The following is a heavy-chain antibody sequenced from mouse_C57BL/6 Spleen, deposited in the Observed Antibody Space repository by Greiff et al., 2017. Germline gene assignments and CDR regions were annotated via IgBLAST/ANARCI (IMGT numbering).Heavy chain of an antibody. CDR1: GYTFTDYN. CDR2: INPNNGGT. D-gene: IGHD2-4*01. J-gene: IGHJ4*01. CDR3: ARAGYDYDEGYYYAMDY. V-gene: IGHV1-18*01. Sequence: VQLQQSGPELVKPGASVKIPCKASGYTFTDYNMDWVKQSHGKSLEWIGDINPNNGGTIYNQKFKGKATLTVDKSSSTAYMELRSLTSEDTAVYYCARAGYDYDEGYYYAMDYWGQGTSVTVSS.